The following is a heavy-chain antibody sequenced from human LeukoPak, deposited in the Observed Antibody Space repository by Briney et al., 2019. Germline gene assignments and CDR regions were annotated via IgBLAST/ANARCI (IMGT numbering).Heavy chain of an antibody. V-gene: IGHV4-59*01. CDR3: ARGKSITIFGVVIPRHNWFDP. D-gene: IGHD3-3*01. CDR2: IYYSGST. CDR1: GGSISSYY. J-gene: IGHJ5*02. Sequence: PSETLSLTCTVSGGSISSYYWSWIRQPPGKGLEWIGYIYYSGSTNYNPSLKSRVTISVDTPKNQFSLKLSSVTAADTAVYYCARGKSITIFGVVIPRHNWFDPWGQGTLVTVSS.